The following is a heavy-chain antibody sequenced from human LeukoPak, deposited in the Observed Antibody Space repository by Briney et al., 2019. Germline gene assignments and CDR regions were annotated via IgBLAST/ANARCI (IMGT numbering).Heavy chain of an antibody. V-gene: IGHV5-10-1*01. CDR3: ARPYSSSSPYYYGMDV. J-gene: IGHJ6*02. Sequence: GESLKISCKASGYSFTSYWINWVRQMPGKGLEWMGKIDPSDSYTKYSPSFQGHVTISVDKSINTAYLQWSSLKASDTAIYCCARPYSSSSPYYYGMDVWGQGTTVTVSS. CDR2: IDPSDSYT. D-gene: IGHD6-6*01. CDR1: GYSFTSYW.